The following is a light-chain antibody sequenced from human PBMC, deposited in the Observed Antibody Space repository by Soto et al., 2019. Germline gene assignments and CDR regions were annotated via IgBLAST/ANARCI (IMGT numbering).Light chain of an antibody. CDR3: QQYDDLPLT. CDR1: QDITNY. J-gene: IGKJ4*01. CDR2: DSS. Sequence: DIHLTQSPSSLSASVGDRVSLTCQASQDITNYLTWYQQKPGQSPKLLIYDSSTLETGVPSRFSGSGSGTDFTFNISSLQPEDFATYYCQQYDDLPLTFGGGTKVEIK. V-gene: IGKV1-33*01.